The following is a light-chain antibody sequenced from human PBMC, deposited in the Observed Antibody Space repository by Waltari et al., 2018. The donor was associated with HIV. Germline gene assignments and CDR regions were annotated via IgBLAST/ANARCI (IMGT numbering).Light chain of an antibody. CDR3: LLYYSGTWV. CDR2: DTT. Sequence: QAVVTQEASLNVYPGGTVTHTCGSSTGAVTSTHYPYWFQQRPGQAPTTLIYDTTNKHSSTPARFSGSLLGGKAALTLSGAHPEDEAEYFCLLYYSGTWVFGRGTKLTVL. V-gene: IGLV7-46*01. CDR1: TGAVTSTHY. J-gene: IGLJ3*02.